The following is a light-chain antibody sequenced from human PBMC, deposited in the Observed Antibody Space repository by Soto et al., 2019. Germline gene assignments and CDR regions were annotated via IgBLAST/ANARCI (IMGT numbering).Light chain of an antibody. CDR3: HQYHYWSRPS. V-gene: IGKV1-5*01. CDR1: QSISTW. J-gene: IGKJ4*01. CDR2: DAS. Sequence: DIQMTQSPSTLSASVGDRVTITCRASQSISTWLAWYQQKPGRAPKFLIYDASSLESGVPSRFSGSGSGTEFTLTISSLQSEDFAVYYCHQYHYWSRPSFGGGTKVDI.